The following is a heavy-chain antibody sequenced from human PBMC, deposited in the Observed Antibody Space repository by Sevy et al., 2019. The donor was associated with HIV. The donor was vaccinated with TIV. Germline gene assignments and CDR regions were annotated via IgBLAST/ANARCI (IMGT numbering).Heavy chain of an antibody. CDR2: IKPNDGFI. J-gene: IGHJ4*02. CDR1: GYSFTEFY. CDR3: ARDVSLGTTDGFYFDY. Sequence: GPSVKVSCKASGYSFTEFYMHWVRQAPGQGLEWMGIIKPNDGFIRYTQRFQGRITMTRDASTRTVYMELSSLRSEDTAMYYCARDVSLGTTDGFYFDYWGQGTLVTVSS. D-gene: IGHD1-1*01. V-gene: IGHV1-46*01.